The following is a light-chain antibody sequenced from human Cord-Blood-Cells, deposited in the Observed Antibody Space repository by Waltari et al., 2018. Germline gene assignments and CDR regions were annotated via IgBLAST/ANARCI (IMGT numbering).Light chain of an antibody. CDR1: QSISSY. CDR3: QQSDSTPFT. V-gene: IGKV1-39*01. Sequence: DIQMTQSPSSLSASVGDRVTLTCRASQSISSYLNWYQQKPGKAPKILIYAASSLQSGVPSRFSGSGSGTDFTLTISSLQPEDFATYYCQQSDSTPFTFGPGTKVDIK. J-gene: IGKJ3*01. CDR2: AAS.